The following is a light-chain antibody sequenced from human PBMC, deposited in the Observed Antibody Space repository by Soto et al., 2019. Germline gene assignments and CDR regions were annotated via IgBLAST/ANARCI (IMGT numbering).Light chain of an antibody. V-gene: IGLV2-14*01. J-gene: IGLJ1*01. CDR1: SSDIGAYDY. CDR2: EVN. CDR3: ISYTSGTSPYV. Sequence: QSALTQPASLSGSPGQSITISCTGTSSDIGAYDYVSWFQQHPGKAPKLMISEVNNRPSGVSNRFSGSKSGNTASLTISGLQAEDEADYYCISYTSGTSPYVFGTGTKVTVL.